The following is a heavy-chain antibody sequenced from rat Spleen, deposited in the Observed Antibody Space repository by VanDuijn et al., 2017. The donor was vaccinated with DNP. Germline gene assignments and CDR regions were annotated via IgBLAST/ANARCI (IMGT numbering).Heavy chain of an antibody. CDR3: ARGGYGIWFAY. CDR1: GYTFTSSY. Sequence: QVQLQQSGAELAKLGSSVKISCKASGYTFTSSYIGWIKQTTGQGLEYIGYINTGSGGTNYNEKFKGKATLTIDKSSTTAFMQLNSLTPDDSAVYYCARGGYGIWFAYWGQGTLVTVSS. J-gene: IGHJ3*01. V-gene: IGHV1-43*01. CDR2: INTGSGGT. D-gene: IGHD1-7*01.